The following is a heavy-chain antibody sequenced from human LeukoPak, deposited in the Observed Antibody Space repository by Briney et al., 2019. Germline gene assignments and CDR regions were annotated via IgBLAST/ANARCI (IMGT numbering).Heavy chain of an antibody. CDR2: INHSGST. J-gene: IGHJ6*02. Sequence: PSETLSLTCAVYGGSFSGYYWSWIRQPPGKGLEWIGEINHSGSTNYNPSLKSRVTISVDTSKNQFSLKLSSVTAADTAVYYCARVTYYYDSSGYYGFWYYYGMDVWGQGTTVTVSS. CDR3: ARVTYYYDSSGYYGFWYYYGMDV. CDR1: GGSFSGYY. V-gene: IGHV4-34*01. D-gene: IGHD3-22*01.